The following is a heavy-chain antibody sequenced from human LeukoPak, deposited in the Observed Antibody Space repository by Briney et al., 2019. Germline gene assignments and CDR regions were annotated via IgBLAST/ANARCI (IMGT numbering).Heavy chain of an antibody. Sequence: GGSLRLSCAASGFNFSTQEMAWVRQAPGKGLEWVSSMSGSSGHIYYADSLEGRFTISRDNAKNSLYLQMNSLRAEDTAVYYCARDDQWLELWGQGTLVTVSS. CDR3: ARDDQWLEL. D-gene: IGHD6-19*01. V-gene: IGHV3-21*01. J-gene: IGHJ4*02. CDR2: MSGSSGHI. CDR1: GFNFSTQE.